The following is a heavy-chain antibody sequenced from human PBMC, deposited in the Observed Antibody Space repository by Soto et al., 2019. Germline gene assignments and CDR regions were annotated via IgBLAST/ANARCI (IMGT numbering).Heavy chain of an antibody. CDR1: GGTFSNDI. V-gene: IGHV1-69*02. Sequence: QVQLVQSGAEVKKPGSSVKVSCKTSGGTFSNDIITWVRQAPGQGLEWMGRIIPLLDIANYAQKFQGRVTITADKSTCTASMELNSLSSEDTAVYYCARDSPIGSTFSGYDAIDYWGQGTLVTVSS. CDR2: IIPLLDIA. CDR3: ARDSPIGSTFSGYDAIDY. J-gene: IGHJ4*02. D-gene: IGHD5-12*01.